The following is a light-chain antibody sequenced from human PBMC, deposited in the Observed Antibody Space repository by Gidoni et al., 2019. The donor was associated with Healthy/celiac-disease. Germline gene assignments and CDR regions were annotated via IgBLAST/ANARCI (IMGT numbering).Light chain of an antibody. J-gene: IGKJ4*02. V-gene: IGKV3-11*01. CDR2: DAS. CDR3: QQRSNWPLT. CDR1: QSVSSY. Sequence: EIVLTQSPATLSVSPGDRATLSCRASQSVSSYVAWYQQKPGQAPRLLIYDASNTPTGIPARFSGSGSGTDFTLTISSLEPEDFAVYYCQQRSNWPLTFGGGTKVEIK.